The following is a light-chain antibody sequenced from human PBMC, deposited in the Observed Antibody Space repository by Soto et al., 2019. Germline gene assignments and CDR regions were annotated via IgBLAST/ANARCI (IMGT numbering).Light chain of an antibody. V-gene: IGKV1-13*02. J-gene: IGKJ1*01. Sequence: AIQLTQSPSSLSASVGARVTITCRASQGISSALAWYQQKPGKAPKLLIYDASSLESGVPSRFSGSGSGTDFTLTISSLQPEDFATYYCQQFNTYRAFGQGTKVEIK. CDR3: QQFNTYRA. CDR2: DAS. CDR1: QGISSA.